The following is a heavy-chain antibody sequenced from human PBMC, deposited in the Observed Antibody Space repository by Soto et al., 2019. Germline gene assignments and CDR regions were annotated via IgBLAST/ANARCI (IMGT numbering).Heavy chain of an antibody. Sequence: SETLSLTCTVSGGSISSYYWSWIRQPPGKGLEWIGYIYYSGSTNYNPSLKSRVTISVDTSKNQFSLKLSSVTAADTAVYYCARLIISKGYCSGGSCLEVWGQGTTVTVSS. CDR1: GGSISSYY. CDR2: IYYSGST. CDR3: ARLIISKGYCSGGSCLEV. V-gene: IGHV4-59*01. J-gene: IGHJ6*02. D-gene: IGHD2-15*01.